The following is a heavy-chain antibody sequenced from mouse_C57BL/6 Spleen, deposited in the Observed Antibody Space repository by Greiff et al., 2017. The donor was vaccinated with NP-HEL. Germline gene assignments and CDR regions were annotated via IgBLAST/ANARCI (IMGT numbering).Heavy chain of an antibody. J-gene: IGHJ4*01. CDR2: IYPGDGDT. Sequence: VQLQQSGPELVKPGASVKISCKASGYAFSSSWMNWVKQRPGKGLEWIGRIYPGDGDTNYNGKFKGKATLTADKSSSTAYMQLSSLTSEDSAVYFCARNYYDYDGETMDYWGQGTSVTVSS. CDR1: GYAFSSSW. D-gene: IGHD2-4*01. CDR3: ARNYYDYDGETMDY. V-gene: IGHV1-82*01.